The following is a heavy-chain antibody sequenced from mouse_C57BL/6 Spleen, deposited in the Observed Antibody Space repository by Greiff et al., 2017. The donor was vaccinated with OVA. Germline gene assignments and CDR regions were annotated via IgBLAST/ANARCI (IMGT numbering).Heavy chain of an antibody. V-gene: IGHV5-6*02. D-gene: IGHD1-1*01. CDR2: ISSGGSYT. J-gene: IGHJ2*01. CDR1: GFTFSSYG. CDR3: ARPPITTVVGTGPYYFDY. Sequence: DVKLVESGGDLVKPGGSLKLSCAASGFTFSSYGMSWVRQTPDKRLEWVATISSGGSYTYYPDSVKGRFTISRDNAKNTLYLQMSSLKSEDTAMYYCARPPITTVVGTGPYYFDYWGQGTTLTVSS.